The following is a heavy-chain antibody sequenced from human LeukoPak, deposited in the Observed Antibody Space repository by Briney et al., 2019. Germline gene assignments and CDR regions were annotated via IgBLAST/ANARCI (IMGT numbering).Heavy chain of an antibody. CDR3: ARQDCSGGSCYLFDAFDI. D-gene: IGHD2-15*01. Sequence: GESLKISCKGSGYSFTSYWIGWVRRMPGKGLEWMGIIYPGDSDTRYSPSFQGQVTISADKSISTAYLQWSSLKASDTAMYYCARQDCSGGSCYLFDAFDIWGQGTMVTVSS. V-gene: IGHV5-51*01. J-gene: IGHJ3*02. CDR1: GYSFTSYW. CDR2: IYPGDSDT.